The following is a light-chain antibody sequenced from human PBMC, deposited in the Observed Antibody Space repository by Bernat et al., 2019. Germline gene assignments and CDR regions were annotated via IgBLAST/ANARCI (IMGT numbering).Light chain of an antibody. CDR3: CSYAGSYTYV. J-gene: IGLJ1*01. V-gene: IGLV2-11*01. Sequence: QSALTQPRSVSGSPGQSVTISCTGTSSDVGGYKYVSWYQQHPGKAPKLMIYDVSKRPSGVPDRFSGSTSGNTASLTISGLQAEDEADYYCCSYAGSYTYVFATGTKVTVL. CDR1: SSDVGGYKY. CDR2: DVS.